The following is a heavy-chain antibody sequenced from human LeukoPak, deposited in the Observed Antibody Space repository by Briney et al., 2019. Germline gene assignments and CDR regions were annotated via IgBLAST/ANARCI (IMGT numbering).Heavy chain of an antibody. J-gene: IGHJ4*02. CDR2: IYTSGST. D-gene: IGHD3-3*01. V-gene: IGHV4-4*07. CDR1: GGSISSYY. CDR3: ARGLASGYPPIPFDY. Sequence: SETLSLTCTVSGGSISSYYWSWIRQPAGKGLEWIGRIYTSGSTNYNPSLKSRVSISVDTSKIQFSLNLTSVTAADTAIYYCARGLASGYPPIPFDYWGQGTQVTVSS.